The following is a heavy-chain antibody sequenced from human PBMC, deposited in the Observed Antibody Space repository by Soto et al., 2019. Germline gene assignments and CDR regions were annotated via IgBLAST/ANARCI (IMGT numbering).Heavy chain of an antibody. CDR1: GFTFSSYS. CDR3: ARAYGGYCSGGSCATAKNYGMDV. V-gene: IGHV3-21*01. J-gene: IGHJ6*02. Sequence: PGGSLRLSCAASGFTFSSYSMNWVRQAPGKGLEWVSSISSSSSYIYYADSVKGRFTISRDNAKNSLYLQMNSLRAEDTAAYYCARAYGGYCSGGSCATAKNYGMDVWGQGTTVTVSS. CDR2: ISSSSSYI. D-gene: IGHD2-15*01.